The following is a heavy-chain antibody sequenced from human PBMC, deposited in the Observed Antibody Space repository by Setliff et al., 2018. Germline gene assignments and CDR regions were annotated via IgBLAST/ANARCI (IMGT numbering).Heavy chain of an antibody. CDR3: ARDGHNVYYFDY. V-gene: IGHV3-74*01. D-gene: IGHD1-1*01. CDR1: GFTFSKYW. J-gene: IGHJ4*02. CDR2: INGDATIT. Sequence: PGGSLRLSCGAFGFTFSKYWMYWVRQAPGKGLVWLSRINGDATITNYADSVKGRFTISRDNAKNSLYLQMNSLRAEDTAVYYCARDGHNVYYFDYWGLGTLVAVSS.